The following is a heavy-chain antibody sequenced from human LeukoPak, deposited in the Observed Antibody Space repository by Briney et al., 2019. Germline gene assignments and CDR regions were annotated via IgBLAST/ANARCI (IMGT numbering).Heavy chain of an antibody. CDR1: GFTFSSYG. Sequence: PGGSLTLSCAASGFTFSSYGMHWVRQAPGKGLEWVAVIWYDGSNKYYADSVKGRFTISRDNSKNTLYLQMNSLRAEDTAVYYCAKDFEDSSSSGFDYWGQGTLVTVSS. CDR2: IWYDGSNK. J-gene: IGHJ4*02. D-gene: IGHD6-6*01. V-gene: IGHV3-33*06. CDR3: AKDFEDSSSSGFDY.